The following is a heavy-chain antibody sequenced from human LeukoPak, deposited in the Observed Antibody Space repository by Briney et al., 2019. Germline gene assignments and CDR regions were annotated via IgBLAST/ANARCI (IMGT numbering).Heavy chain of an antibody. Sequence: RGESLQISCKGSGYSFTSYWIGWVRQMPGKGLEWMGIIYPGDSDTRYSPSFQGQVTISADKSISTAYLQWSSLKASDTAMYFCARHGYGSGSYYRSRTEENWFDPWGQGTLVTVSS. CDR2: IYPGDSDT. J-gene: IGHJ5*02. CDR3: ARHGYGSGSYYRSRTEENWFDP. V-gene: IGHV5-51*01. CDR1: GYSFTSYW. D-gene: IGHD3-10*01.